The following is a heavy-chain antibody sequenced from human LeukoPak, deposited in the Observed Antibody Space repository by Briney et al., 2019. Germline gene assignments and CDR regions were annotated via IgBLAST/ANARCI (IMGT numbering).Heavy chain of an antibody. CDR3: AREIVGATLGRYFDY. V-gene: IGHV1-69*05. J-gene: IGHJ4*02. CDR2: IIPIFGTA. CDR1: GCTFSSYA. D-gene: IGHD1-26*01. Sequence: GSSVKVSCKASGCTFSSYAISWVRQAPGQGLEWMEGIIPIFGTANYAQKFQGRVTITTDESTSTAYMELSSLRSEDTAVYYCAREIVGATLGRYFDYWGQGTLVTVSS.